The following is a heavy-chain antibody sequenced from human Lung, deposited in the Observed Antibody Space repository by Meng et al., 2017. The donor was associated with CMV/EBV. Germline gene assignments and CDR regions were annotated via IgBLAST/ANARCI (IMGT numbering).Heavy chain of an antibody. Sequence: GESLKISCAASGFTFSRYWMSWVRQAPGKGLEWVANIKQDGSEKCYVDSVKGRFTISRDNAKNSLYLQMNSLRAEDTGVYYCARDFGIVGATSIVGYWGQGTLVTVSS. CDR3: ARDFGIVGATSIVGY. V-gene: IGHV3-7*01. CDR2: IKQDGSEK. D-gene: IGHD1-26*01. CDR1: GFTFSRYW. J-gene: IGHJ4*02.